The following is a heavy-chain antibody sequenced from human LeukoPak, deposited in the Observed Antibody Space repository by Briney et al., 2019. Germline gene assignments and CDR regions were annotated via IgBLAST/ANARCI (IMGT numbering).Heavy chain of an antibody. V-gene: IGHV3-23*01. J-gene: IGHJ4*02. Sequence: GGSLRLSCAASGFTFSSYAMSWVRQAPGKGLEWVSAISGSGGSTYYADSVKGRFTISRDNSKNTLYLQMNSLRAEDTAVYYCATDCSSTSCFDYWGQGSLVTVSS. D-gene: IGHD2-2*01. CDR2: ISGSGGST. CDR3: ATDCSSTSCFDY. CDR1: GFTFSSYA.